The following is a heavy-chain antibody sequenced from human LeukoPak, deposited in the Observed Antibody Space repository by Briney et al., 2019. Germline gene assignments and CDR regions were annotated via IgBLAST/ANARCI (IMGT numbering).Heavy chain of an antibody. CDR2: MDSNSGGT. J-gene: IGHJ3*02. CDR1: GYTFTHNY. D-gene: IGHD2-15*01. Sequence: ASVKVSCKASGYTFTHNYIHWLRQAPGPGLEWMGWMDSNSGGTKYAQKFQGRVTMTRDTSISTAYMELSRLRSVDTAVYYCARSSRPKHCSGGSCYSGRYDAFDIWGQGTMVTVSS. CDR3: ARSSRPKHCSGGSCYSGRYDAFDI. V-gene: IGHV1-2*02.